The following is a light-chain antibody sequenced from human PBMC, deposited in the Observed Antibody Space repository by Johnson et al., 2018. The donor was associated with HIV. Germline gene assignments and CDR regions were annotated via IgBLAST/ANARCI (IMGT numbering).Light chain of an antibody. J-gene: IGLJ1*01. CDR2: EDN. Sequence: QPVLTQPPSVSAAPGQRVNISCSGNISNIESYFVSWYQQLPGAAPTLLIYEDNKRPSGIPDRFSGSKSGTSATLGITGLQTGDEADFYCGTWDTSLSAFVFGTGTKVTV. V-gene: IGLV1-51*02. CDR1: ISNIESYF. CDR3: GTWDTSLSAFV.